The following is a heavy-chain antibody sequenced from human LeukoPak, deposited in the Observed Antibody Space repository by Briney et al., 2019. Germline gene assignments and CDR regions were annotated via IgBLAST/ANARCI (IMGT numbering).Heavy chain of an antibody. Sequence: SETLSLTCTVSGGSISNYYWSWIRQPPGKGLEWIGYIYYSGSTNYNPSLKSRVTISIDTSRKQFSLKLSPVTAADTAVYYCAREGGYGGNPYSWVDPWGQGTLVTVSS. CDR3: AREGGYGGNPYSWVDP. J-gene: IGHJ5*02. CDR2: IYYSGST. D-gene: IGHD4-23*01. CDR1: GGSISNYY. V-gene: IGHV4-59*01.